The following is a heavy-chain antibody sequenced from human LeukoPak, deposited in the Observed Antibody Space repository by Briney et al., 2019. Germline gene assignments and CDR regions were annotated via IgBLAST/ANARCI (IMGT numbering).Heavy chain of an antibody. CDR2: MKQDGSEK. CDR1: GFTFSSYW. Sequence: GGSLRLSCAASGFTFSSYWMSWVRQAPGKGLEWVANMKQDGSEKYYVDSVKGRFTISRDNAKNTLYLQMNSLRVEDTALYYCAKDYYYDPVDAFDVWGHGTMVTVSS. CDR3: AKDYYYDPVDAFDV. J-gene: IGHJ3*01. V-gene: IGHV3-7*03. D-gene: IGHD3-22*01.